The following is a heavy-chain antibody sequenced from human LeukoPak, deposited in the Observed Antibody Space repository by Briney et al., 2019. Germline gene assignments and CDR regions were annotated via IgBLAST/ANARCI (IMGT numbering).Heavy chain of an antibody. J-gene: IGHJ4*02. CDR1: GFTFSSYW. V-gene: IGHV3-74*01. CDR2: INPGGSSI. D-gene: IGHD1-14*01. CDR3: ARSNQADDY. Sequence: GGSLRLSCAASGFTFSSYWMHGVRQVPGKGLVWGARINPGGSSITYADSVKGRFTISRDNAKNTLYLQMDSLRAEDTGVYYCARSNQADDYWGQGTLVTVSS.